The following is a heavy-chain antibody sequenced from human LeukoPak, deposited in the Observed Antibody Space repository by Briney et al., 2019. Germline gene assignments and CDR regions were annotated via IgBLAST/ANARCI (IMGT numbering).Heavy chain of an antibody. D-gene: IGHD4-23*01. J-gene: IGHJ4*02. CDR1: GFTFSSYS. V-gene: IGHV3-21*04. CDR2: ISSSRNYR. Sequence: GGSLRLSCAASGFTFSSYSMNWVRQAPGKGLEWVSSISSSRNYRYYADSVKRRFTIARNNANNSLYLHMKSLRAEDTAVYYCARRAGGYSHPHDYWGPGTLVTVSS. CDR3: ARRAGGYSHPHDY.